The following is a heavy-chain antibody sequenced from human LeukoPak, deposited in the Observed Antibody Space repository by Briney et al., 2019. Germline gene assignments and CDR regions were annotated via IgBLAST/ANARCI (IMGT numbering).Heavy chain of an antibody. V-gene: IGHV3-7*04. Sequence: PGGSLRLSCAASGFTFSSYWMTWVRQAPGKGLEWVAIIKKDGSAKYYVDSVRGRFTISRDNAGNSLYLQLNSLRAEDTAVYYCARGSGWAFDIWGQGTMVTVSS. CDR3: ARGSGWAFDI. CDR2: IKKDGSAK. D-gene: IGHD6-19*01. CDR1: GFTFSSYW. J-gene: IGHJ3*02.